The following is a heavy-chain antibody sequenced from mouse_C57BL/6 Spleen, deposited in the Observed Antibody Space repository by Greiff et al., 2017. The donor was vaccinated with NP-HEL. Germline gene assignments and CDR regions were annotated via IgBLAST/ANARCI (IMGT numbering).Heavy chain of an antibody. CDR3: ARVTTVGPYFDY. V-gene: IGHV1-52*01. J-gene: IGHJ2*01. CDR2: IDPSDSET. Sequence: QVQLKQPGAELVRPGSSVKLSCKASGYTFTSYWMDWVKQRPIQGLEWIGNIDPSDSETHYNQKFKDKATLTVDKSSSTAYMQLSSLTSEDSAVYYCARVTTVGPYFDYWGQGTTLTVSS. D-gene: IGHD1-1*01. CDR1: GYTFTSYW.